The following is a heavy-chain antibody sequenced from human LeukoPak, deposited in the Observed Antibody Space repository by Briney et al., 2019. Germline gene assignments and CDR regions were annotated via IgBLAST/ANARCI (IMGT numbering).Heavy chain of an antibody. CDR2: FDPEDGET. J-gene: IGHJ5*02. V-gene: IGHV1-24*01. D-gene: IGHD3-3*01. CDR3: ARGINRYTIFGVVILNWFDP. CDR1: GYTLTELS. Sequence: ASVKVSCKVSGYTLTELSMHWVRQAPGKGLEWMGGFDPEDGETNYAQKFQGRVTRTRNTSISTAYMELSSLRSEDTAVYYCARGINRYTIFGVVILNWFDPWGQGTLVTVSS.